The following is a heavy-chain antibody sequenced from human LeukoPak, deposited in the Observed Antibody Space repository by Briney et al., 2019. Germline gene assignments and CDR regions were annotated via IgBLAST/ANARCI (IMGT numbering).Heavy chain of an antibody. CDR1: GGSISSSSYY. J-gene: IGHJ5*02. Sequence: SETLSLTCTVSGGSISSSSYYWGWIRQPPGKGLEWIGSIYYSGSTYYNPSLKRRVTISVDTSKNHFSLKLSSVTAADTAVYYCASVKWELGSWGQGTLVTVSS. CDR2: IYYSGST. V-gene: IGHV4-39*01. CDR3: ASVKWELGS. D-gene: IGHD1-26*01.